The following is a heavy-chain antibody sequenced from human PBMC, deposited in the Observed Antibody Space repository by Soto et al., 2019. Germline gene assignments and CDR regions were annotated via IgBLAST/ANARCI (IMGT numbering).Heavy chain of an antibody. CDR2: IWYDGSNQ. CDR1: GFTFSTYG. J-gene: IGHJ4*02. CDR3: ARASQFYDSSGYLY. Sequence: QMQLVESGGGVVQAGRSLRLSCAASGFTFSTYGMHWVRQAPGKGLEWVAVIWYDGSNQYYADSVKGRFIISRDNSKNTLYLQRNSLRAEDTAVYYCARASQFYDSSGYLYWGQGTLVTVSS. D-gene: IGHD3-22*01. V-gene: IGHV3-33*01.